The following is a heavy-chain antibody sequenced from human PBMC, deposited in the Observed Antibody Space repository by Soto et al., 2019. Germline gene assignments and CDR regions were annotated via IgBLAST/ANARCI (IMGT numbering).Heavy chain of an antibody. CDR2: IYPGDSDT. D-gene: IGHD2-15*01. V-gene: IGHV5-51*01. J-gene: IGHJ3*02. CDR3: ARLDIVVVVAATSADAFDI. CDR1: GYSFTSYW. Sequence: GESLKISCKGSGYSFTSYWIGWVRQMPGKGLEWMGIIYPGDSDTRYSPSFQGQVTISADKSISTAYLQWSSLKASDTAMYYCARLDIVVVVAATSADAFDIWGQGTMVTVSS.